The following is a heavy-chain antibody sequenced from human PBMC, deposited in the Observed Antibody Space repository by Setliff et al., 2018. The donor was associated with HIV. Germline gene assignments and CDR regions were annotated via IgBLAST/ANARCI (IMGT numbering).Heavy chain of an antibody. Sequence: GASVKVSCKASGYTFTSYGISWVRQAPGQGLEWMGWISAYNGNTNYAQKLQGRVTMTTDTSTSTAYMELRSLRSDDTAVYYCARLHRIVGATTPAFDIWGQGTMVTVSS. J-gene: IGHJ3*02. V-gene: IGHV1-18*01. CDR1: GYTFTSYG. CDR3: ARLHRIVGATTPAFDI. D-gene: IGHD1-26*01. CDR2: ISAYNGNT.